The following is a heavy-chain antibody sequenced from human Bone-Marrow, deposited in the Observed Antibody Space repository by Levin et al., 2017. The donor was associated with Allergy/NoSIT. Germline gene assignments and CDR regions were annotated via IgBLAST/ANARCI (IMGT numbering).Heavy chain of an antibody. Sequence: SGGSLRLSCIVSELTFRTYTMNWVRQAPGKGLEWVSSITSSSSYIYYAESVRGRFTISRDNAKNSVYLQMNSLRAEDTALYYCVKDIVGGGGGGSFGYWGQGTLVSVSS. CDR1: ELTFRTYT. CDR3: VKDIVGGGGGGSFGY. J-gene: IGHJ4*02. D-gene: IGHD1-26*01. V-gene: IGHV3-21*04. CDR2: ITSSSSYI.